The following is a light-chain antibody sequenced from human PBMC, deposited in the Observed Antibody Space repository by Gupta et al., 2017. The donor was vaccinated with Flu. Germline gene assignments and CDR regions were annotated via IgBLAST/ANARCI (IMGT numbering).Light chain of an antibody. CDR1: SSEVGGYNY. CDR3: SSDTSSSTHVV. V-gene: IGLV2-14*01. CDR2: EVS. J-gene: IGLJ2*01. Sequence: ITTSGTGTSSEVGGYNYVSWYQQHPGKASKLMIYEVSNRPSGVSNRFSGSKSGNTASLTISGLQAEDEADYYCSSDTSSSTHVVFGGGTKLTVL.